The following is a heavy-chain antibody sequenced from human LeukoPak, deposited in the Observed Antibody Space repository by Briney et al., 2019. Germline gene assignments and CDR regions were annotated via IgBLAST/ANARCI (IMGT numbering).Heavy chain of an antibody. CDR2: INAGNGDT. J-gene: IGHJ6*02. V-gene: IGHV1-3*01. D-gene: IGHD2-15*01. CDR1: GYTFSSYA. Sequence: ASVKVSCKGSGYTFSSYAIHWVRQAPGQRLEWMGWINAGNGDTKYSQKFQGRVTITRDTSATTAYMELSSLRSEDTAVHYCARGTGCTGGSCSYYGMDVWGQGTTVTVSS. CDR3: ARGTGCTGGSCSYYGMDV.